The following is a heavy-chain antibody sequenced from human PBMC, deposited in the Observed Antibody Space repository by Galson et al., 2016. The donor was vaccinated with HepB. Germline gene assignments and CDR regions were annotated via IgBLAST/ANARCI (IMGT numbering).Heavy chain of an antibody. CDR3: ARAVMLGRGMDV. J-gene: IGHJ6*02. D-gene: IGHD3-10*01. V-gene: IGHV6-1*01. CDR2: TFYTSTWEN. CDR1: GDSVYNNGAA. Sequence: CAISGDSVYNNGAAWVWIRQSPSRGLEWLGRTFYTSTWENHYAGSVKNRITISPDTSRNQFSLHLNSVTPEGTAVYYCARAVMLGRGMDVWGQGTTVTVSS.